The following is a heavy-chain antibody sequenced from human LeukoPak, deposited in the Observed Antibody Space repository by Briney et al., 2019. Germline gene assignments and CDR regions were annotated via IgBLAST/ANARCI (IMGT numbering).Heavy chain of an antibody. CDR3: ARGTLNYSGYDYMDFDY. CDR1: GYSISSGYY. D-gene: IGHD5-12*01. Sequence: SETLSLTCTVSGYSISSGYYWGWIRQPPGKGLEWIGSIYHSGSTYYNPSLKSRVTISVDTSKNQFSLKLSSVTAADTAVYYCARGTLNYSGYDYMDFDYWGQGTLVTVSS. V-gene: IGHV4-38-2*02. CDR2: IYHSGST. J-gene: IGHJ4*02.